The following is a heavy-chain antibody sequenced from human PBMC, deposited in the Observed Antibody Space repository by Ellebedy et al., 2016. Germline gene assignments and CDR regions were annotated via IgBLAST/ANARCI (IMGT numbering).Heavy chain of an antibody. J-gene: IGHJ6*03. CDR3: ASATASHKSRYYYYYMDV. CDR1: GGSISSGSYY. D-gene: IGHD1-26*01. Sequence: SETLSLTXTVSGGSISSGSYYWSWIRQPAGKGLEWIGRIYTSGSTNYNPSLKSRVTMSVDTSKNQFSLKLSSVTAADTAVYYCASATASHKSRYYYYYMDVWGKGTTVTVSS. V-gene: IGHV4-61*02. CDR2: IYTSGST.